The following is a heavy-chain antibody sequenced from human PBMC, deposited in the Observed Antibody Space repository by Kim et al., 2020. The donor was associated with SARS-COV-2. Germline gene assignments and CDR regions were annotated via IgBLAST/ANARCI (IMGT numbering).Heavy chain of an antibody. CDR2: IWYDGSNK. CDR3: ARDFRPYAVGIAAAGWAMY. J-gene: IGHJ4*02. Sequence: GGSLRLSCAASGFTFSSYGMHWVRQAPGKGLEWVAVIWYDGSNKYYADSVKGRFTISRDNSKNTLYLQMNSLRAEDTAVYYCARDFRPYAVGIAAAGWAMYWGQGTLVTVSS. CDR1: GFTFSSYG. V-gene: IGHV3-33*01. D-gene: IGHD6-13*01.